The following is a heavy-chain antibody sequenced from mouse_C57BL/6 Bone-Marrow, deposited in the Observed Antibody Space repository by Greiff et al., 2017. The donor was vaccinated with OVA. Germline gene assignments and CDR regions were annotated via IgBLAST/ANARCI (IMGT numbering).Heavy chain of an antibody. CDR1: GYTFTNYW. Sequence: VQLQQSGAELVRPGTSVKMTCKASGYTFTNYWIGWAKQRPGHGLEWIGDIYPGGGYTNYNEKFKGKATLTADKSSSTAYMQFSSLTSEDSAIYYCARCGYYAMDYWGQGTSVTVSS. CDR2: IYPGGGYT. CDR3: ARCGYYAMDY. V-gene: IGHV1-63*01. J-gene: IGHJ4*01.